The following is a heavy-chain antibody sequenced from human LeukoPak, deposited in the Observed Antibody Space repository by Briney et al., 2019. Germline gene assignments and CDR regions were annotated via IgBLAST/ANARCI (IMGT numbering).Heavy chain of an antibody. CDR1: GGTFSSYV. V-gene: IGHV1-69*05. CDR3: ARRYGSGSYYSNYFDY. CDR2: IIPIFGTA. Sequence: ASVKVSCKASGGTFSSYVISWVRQAPGQGLEWMGGIIPIFGTANYAQKFQGRVTITTDESTSTAYMELGSLRSEDTAVYYCARRYGSGSYYSNYFDYWGQGTLVTVSS. J-gene: IGHJ4*02. D-gene: IGHD3-10*01.